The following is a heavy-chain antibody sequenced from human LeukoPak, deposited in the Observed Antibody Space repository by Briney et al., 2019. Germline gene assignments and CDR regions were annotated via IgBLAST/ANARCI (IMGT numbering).Heavy chain of an antibody. J-gene: IGHJ3*02. CDR3: TRDPGDYSPHAFDI. V-gene: IGHV4-59*12. D-gene: IGHD4-17*01. Sequence: SETLSPTCTVSGGSISNYYWSWIREPPGRGLEWIAYIYYTGSTNYNPSLKSRVTISVDTSKNQFSLKLSSVTAADTAVYYCTRDPGDYSPHAFDIWGQGTMVTVSS. CDR2: IYYTGST. CDR1: GGSISNYY.